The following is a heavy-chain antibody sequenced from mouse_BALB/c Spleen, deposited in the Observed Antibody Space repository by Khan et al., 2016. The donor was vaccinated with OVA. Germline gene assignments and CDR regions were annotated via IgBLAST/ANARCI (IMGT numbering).Heavy chain of an antibody. CDR1: GFTFSSYG. V-gene: IGHV5-17*02. J-gene: IGHJ2*01. Sequence: EVQGVESGGGLVQPGGSRKLSCAASGFTFSSYGMHWVRQAPEKGLEWVAYISGDSSTIYYTDTVKGRFTISRDNPKNTLSLQMTSLMSEDTARYYCATSYYYGYYFDYWGPGTTLTVSS. CDR2: ISGDSSTI. CDR3: ATSYYYGYYFDY. D-gene: IGHD1-1*01.